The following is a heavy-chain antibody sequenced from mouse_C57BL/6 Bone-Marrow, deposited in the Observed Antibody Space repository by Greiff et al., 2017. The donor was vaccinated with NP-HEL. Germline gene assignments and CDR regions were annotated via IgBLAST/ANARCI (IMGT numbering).Heavy chain of an antibody. CDR3: ARLIITTVVYFDY. J-gene: IGHJ2*01. CDR1: GYTFTSYW. Sequence: QVQLQQSGAELVMPGASVKLSCKASGYTFTSYWMHWVKQRPGQGLEWIGEIDPSDSYTNYNQKFKGKSTLTVDKSSSTAYMQLSSLTSEDSAVYYCARLIITTVVYFDYWGQGTTLTVSS. V-gene: IGHV1-69*01. D-gene: IGHD1-1*01. CDR2: IDPSDSYT.